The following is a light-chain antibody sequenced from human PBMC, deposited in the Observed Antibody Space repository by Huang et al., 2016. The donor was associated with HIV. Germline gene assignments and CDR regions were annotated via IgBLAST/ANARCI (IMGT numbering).Light chain of an antibody. CDR1: QSVLYSSNNKNY. CDR2: LAS. CDR3: QQYYTTPMYT. Sequence: DIVMTQSPDSLAVSLGARATINCKSSQSVLYSSNNKNYLAWYQQKPGQPPKLLIYLASTRESGVPDRFSGSGSGTDFTLAVSSLQAEDVAVYYCQQYYTTPMYTFGQGTRLEIK. J-gene: IGKJ2*01. V-gene: IGKV4-1*01.